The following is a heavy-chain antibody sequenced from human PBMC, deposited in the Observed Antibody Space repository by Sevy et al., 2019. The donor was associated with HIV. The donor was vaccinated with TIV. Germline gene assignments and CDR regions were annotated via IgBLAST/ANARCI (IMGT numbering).Heavy chain of an antibody. D-gene: IGHD3-3*01. CDR2: ISYDGSNK. CDR3: ATLLYPGDKWSLWLHGAEYFHL. Sequence: GGSLRLSCAASGFSFSSYGIYWVRQAPGKGLEWVALISYDGSNKNYADSVKGRFTISRGDSKNPVFLQMNSLRAEDTAVYYCATLLYPGDKWSLWLHGAEYFHLWGQGTLVTVSS. V-gene: IGHV3-30*03. CDR1: GFSFSSYG. J-gene: IGHJ1*01.